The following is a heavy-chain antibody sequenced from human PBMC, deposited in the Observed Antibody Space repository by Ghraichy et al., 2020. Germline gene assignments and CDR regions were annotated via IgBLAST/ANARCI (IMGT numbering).Heavy chain of an antibody. CDR3: ARQLGYCSSTSCYTGSYFDY. Sequence: SETLSLTCTVSGGSVSSGSYYWSWIRQPPGKGLEWIGYIYYSGSTNYNPSLKSRVTISVDTSKNQFSLKLSSVTAADTAVYYCARQLGYCSSTSCYTGSYFDYWGQGTLVTVSS. J-gene: IGHJ4*02. V-gene: IGHV4-61*01. CDR1: GGSVSSGSYY. D-gene: IGHD2-2*02. CDR2: IYYSGST.